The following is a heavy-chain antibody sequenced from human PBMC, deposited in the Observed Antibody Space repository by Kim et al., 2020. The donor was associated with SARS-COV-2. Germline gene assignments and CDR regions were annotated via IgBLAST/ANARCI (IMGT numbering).Heavy chain of an antibody. D-gene: IGHD3-10*01. J-gene: IGHJ4*02. CDR3: ARAGSGDYYGSGSYYNPLDY. V-gene: IGHV3-30*04. CDR2: ISYDGSNK. CDR1: GFTFSSYA. Sequence: GGSLRLSCAASGFTFSSYAMHWVRQAPGKGLEWVAVISYDGSNKYYADSVKGRFTISRDNSKNTLYLQMNSLRAEDTAVYYCARAGSGDYYGSGSYYNPLDYWGQGTLGTVSS.